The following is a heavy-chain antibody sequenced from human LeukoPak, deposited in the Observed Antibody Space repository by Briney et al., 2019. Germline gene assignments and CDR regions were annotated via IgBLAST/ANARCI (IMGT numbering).Heavy chain of an antibody. CDR2: ISTYNGNT. CDR1: GYTFKSYG. J-gene: IGHJ5*02. CDR3: ARDLGYCSGGSCYRNWFDP. Sequence: GASVKVSCKAPGYTFKSYGISWVRQAPGQGLEWMGWISTYNGNTNYEQKLRGRVTMTTDTSTTTVYMELRSLRSDDTAVYYCARDLGYCSGGSCYRNWFDPWGQGTLVSVSS. V-gene: IGHV1-18*01. D-gene: IGHD2-15*01.